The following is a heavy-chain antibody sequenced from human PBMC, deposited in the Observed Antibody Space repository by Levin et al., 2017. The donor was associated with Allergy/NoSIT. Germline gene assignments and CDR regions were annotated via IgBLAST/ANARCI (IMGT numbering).Heavy chain of an antibody. Sequence: ASVKVSCKASGGTFSSYAISWVQQAPGQGLEWMGGIIPIFGTANYAQKFQGRVTITADESTSTAYMELSSLRSEDTAVYYCASTPGSGWYLGWFDPWGQGTLVTVSS. CDR2: IIPIFGTA. CDR1: GGTFSSYA. D-gene: IGHD6-19*01. CDR3: ASTPGSGWYLGWFDP. V-gene: IGHV1-69*13. J-gene: IGHJ5*02.